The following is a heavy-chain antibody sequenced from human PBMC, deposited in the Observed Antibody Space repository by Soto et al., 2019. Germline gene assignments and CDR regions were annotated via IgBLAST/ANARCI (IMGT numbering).Heavy chain of an antibody. J-gene: IGHJ4*02. V-gene: IGHV1-8*01. D-gene: IGHD5-12*01. CDR3: ARGRFNRYSGYDFVPEDVSPGVNFDY. CDR2: MNPNSGNT. CDR1: GYTFTSYD. Sequence: ASVKVSCKASGYTFTSYDINWVRQATGQGLEWMGWMNPNSGNTGYAQKFQGRVTMTRNTSISTAYMELSSLRSEDTAVYYCARGRFNRYSGYDFVPEDVSPGVNFDYWGQGTLVTVSS.